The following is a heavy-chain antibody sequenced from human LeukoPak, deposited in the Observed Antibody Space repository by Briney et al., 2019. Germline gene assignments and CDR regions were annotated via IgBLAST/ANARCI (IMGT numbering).Heavy chain of an antibody. Sequence: ASVKVSCKASGYTFTSYGISWVRQAPGQGLEWMGWISAYNGNTNYAQKLQGRVTMTRNTSISTAYMELSSLRSEDTAVYYCARWGISASSSWPDAFDIWGQGTMVTVSS. CDR2: ISAYNGNT. CDR3: ARWGISASSSWPDAFDI. J-gene: IGHJ3*02. V-gene: IGHV1-18*01. CDR1: GYTFTSYG. D-gene: IGHD6-13*01.